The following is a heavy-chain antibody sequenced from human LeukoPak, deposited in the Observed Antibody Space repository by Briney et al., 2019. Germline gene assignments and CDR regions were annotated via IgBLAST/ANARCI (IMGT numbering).Heavy chain of an antibody. V-gene: IGHV3-23*01. J-gene: IGHJ4*02. CDR3: AKGFRVGSYFDY. Sequence: GGSLRLSCAASGFTFSSYAMSWVRQAPGKGLEWVSAISGSGGSTYYANSVKGRFTISRDNSKNTLYLQMNSLRAEDTAVYYCAKGFRVGSYFDYWGQGTLVTVSS. D-gene: IGHD3-10*01. CDR1: GFTFSSYA. CDR2: ISGSGGST.